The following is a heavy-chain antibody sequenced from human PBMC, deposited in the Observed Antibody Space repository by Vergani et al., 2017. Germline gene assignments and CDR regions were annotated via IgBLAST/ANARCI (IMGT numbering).Heavy chain of an antibody. V-gene: IGHV3-21*01. CDR3: ARVSLGGYYYGMDV. Sequence: VQLVESGGGVVQPGGSLRLSCAASGFTFSSYSMNWVRQAPGKGLEWVSSISSSSSYIYYADSVKGRFTISRDNAKNSLYLQMNSLRAEDTAVYYCARVSLGGYYYGMDVWGQGTTVTVSS. CDR2: ISSSSSYI. D-gene: IGHD2-15*01. CDR1: GFTFSSYS. J-gene: IGHJ6*02.